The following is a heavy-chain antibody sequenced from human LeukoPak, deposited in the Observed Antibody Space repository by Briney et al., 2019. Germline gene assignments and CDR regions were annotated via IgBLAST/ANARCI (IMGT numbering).Heavy chain of an antibody. V-gene: IGHV4-39*07. D-gene: IGHD6-13*01. CDR3: ARVRAAAVPYYFDY. CDR1: GGSIRTSSYY. Sequence: SETLSHSCTVSGGSIRTSSYYWGWIRQPPGKGPEWIGSIYYSGSIYSNGSLKSRVTISVETSKNQFSLKLSSVTAADTAMYYCARVRAAAVPYYFDYWGQGTLVTVSS. J-gene: IGHJ4*02. CDR2: IYYSGSI.